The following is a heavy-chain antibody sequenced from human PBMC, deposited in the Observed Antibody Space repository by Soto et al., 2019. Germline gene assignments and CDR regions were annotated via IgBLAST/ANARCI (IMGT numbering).Heavy chain of an antibody. V-gene: IGHV1-69*02. CDR3: ARVGSEVENY. CDR1: GCTFSSYT. CDR2: IIHILGIA. J-gene: IGHJ4*02. Sequence: QVQLVQSGAEVKKPGSSVTVSCKASGCTFSSYTIRWVRQAPGQGLEWMGRIIHILGIANYAQKFQGRVTITADKSTSTANRELSSLRAEDTAVYYCARVGSEVENYWGQGTLVTVSS. D-gene: IGHD1-26*01.